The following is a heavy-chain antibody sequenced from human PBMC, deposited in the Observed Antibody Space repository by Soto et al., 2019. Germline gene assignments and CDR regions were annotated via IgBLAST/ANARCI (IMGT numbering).Heavy chain of an antibody. CDR2: ISRSGDST. Sequence: EVQLLESGGGLVQPGGSLRLSCAASGFTFSSYAMTWVRQAPGKGLEWVSTISRSGDSTYYRDSVKGRFTISRDNSKNTVYLQMNSLRAEDTAGYYCAKTDKFNPQSRGWADSFDYWGQGTLVTVSS. CDR3: AKTDKFNPQSRGWADSFDY. J-gene: IGHJ4*02. D-gene: IGHD6-19*01. CDR1: GFTFSSYA. V-gene: IGHV3-23*01.